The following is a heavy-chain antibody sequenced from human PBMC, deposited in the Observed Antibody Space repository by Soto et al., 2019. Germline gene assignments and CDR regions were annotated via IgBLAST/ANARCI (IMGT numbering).Heavy chain of an antibody. Sequence: EVQLVESGGGLVQPGGSLRLSCAASGFTFSSYWMSWVRQAPGKGLEWVANIKQDGSEKYYVDSVKGRFTISRDNAKNSLYRQMNSLRAEDTAVYYCARAIAPGWFDPWGQGTLVTVSS. CDR3: ARAIAPGWFDP. J-gene: IGHJ5*02. CDR2: IKQDGSEK. CDR1: GFTFSSYW. V-gene: IGHV3-7*01. D-gene: IGHD2-21*01.